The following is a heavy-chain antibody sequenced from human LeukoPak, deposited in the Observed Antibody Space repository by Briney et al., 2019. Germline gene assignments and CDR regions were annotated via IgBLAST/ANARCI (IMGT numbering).Heavy chain of an antibody. CDR2: ISSSSSYI. J-gene: IGHJ2*01. Sequence: GGSLRLSCAASGFTFSSYSMNWVRQAPGKGLEWGSSISSSSSYIYYADSVKGRFTISRDNAKNSLYLQMNSLRAEDTAVYYCARELTGDLNYWYFDLWGRGTLVTVSS. V-gene: IGHV3-21*01. CDR1: GFTFSSYS. CDR3: ARELTGDLNYWYFDL. D-gene: IGHD7-27*01.